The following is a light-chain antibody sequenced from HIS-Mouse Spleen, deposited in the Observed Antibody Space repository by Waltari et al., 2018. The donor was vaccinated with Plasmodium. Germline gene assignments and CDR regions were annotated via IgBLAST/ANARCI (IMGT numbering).Light chain of an antibody. CDR3: CSYAGSYTWV. V-gene: IGLV2-11*01. CDR1: SSDVGGYNH. J-gene: IGLJ3*02. CDR2: DVS. Sequence: QSALTQPRSVSGSPGQSVPIPCTGTSSDVGGYNHVTWYQQHPGKAPQLMIYDVSKRPSGVPDRFSGSKSGNTASLTISGLQAEDEADYYCCSYAGSYTWVFGGGTKLTVL.